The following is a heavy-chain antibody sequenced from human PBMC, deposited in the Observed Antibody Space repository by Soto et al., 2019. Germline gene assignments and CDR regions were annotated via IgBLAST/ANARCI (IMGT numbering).Heavy chain of an antibody. CDR1: GGSISSYY. J-gene: IGHJ6*03. CDR3: ARGPDSNLNYDFWSGYYSRGYYYYYMDV. V-gene: IGHV4-59*01. Sequence: SETLSLTCTVSGGSISSYYWSWIRQPPGKGLEWIGYSYYSGSTNYNPSLKSRVTIPVATSKNQFSLKRSSVTPADTAVYYCARGPDSNLNYDFWSGYYSRGYYYYYMDVWGKGTTVTVSS. D-gene: IGHD3-3*01. CDR2: SYYSGST.